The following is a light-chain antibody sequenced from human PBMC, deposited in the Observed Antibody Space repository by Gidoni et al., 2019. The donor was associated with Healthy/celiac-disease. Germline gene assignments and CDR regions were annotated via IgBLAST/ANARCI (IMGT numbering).Light chain of an antibody. J-gene: IGKJ4*01. CDR1: QSISSY. Sequence: DXQMTQSPSSLSASVGDRVTITCRASQSISSYLNWYQQKPGKAPKLLIYAASSLQSGVPSRFSGSGSGTDFTLTISSLQPEDFATYYCQQSYSTPPLTFGGGTKVEIK. CDR3: QQSYSTPPLT. V-gene: IGKV1-39*01. CDR2: AAS.